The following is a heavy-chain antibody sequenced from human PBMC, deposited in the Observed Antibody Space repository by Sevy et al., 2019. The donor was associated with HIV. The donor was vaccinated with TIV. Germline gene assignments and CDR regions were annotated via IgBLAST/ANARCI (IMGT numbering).Heavy chain of an antibody. CDR2: IYYSGST. J-gene: IGHJ5*02. V-gene: IGHV4-59*12. CDR3: AGGGAVVPAAINWFDP. Sequence: SETLSLTCTVSGGSISSYYWSWIRQPPGKGLEWIGYIYYSGSTNYNPSPKSRVTISVDTSKKQFLLMLISVTGADTAGYYCAGGGAVVPAAINWFDPWGQGTLVTVSS. CDR1: GGSISSYY. D-gene: IGHD2-2*02.